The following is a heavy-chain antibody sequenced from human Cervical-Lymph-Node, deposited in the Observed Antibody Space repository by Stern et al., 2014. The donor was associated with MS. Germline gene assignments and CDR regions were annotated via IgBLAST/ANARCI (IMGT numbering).Heavy chain of an antibody. Sequence: VQLVESGGGVVQPGKSLRLSCAASGFTFSDYGMHWVRQAPGKGPEWVALATYDGSDQYYADSVKGRFTVSRDNSKNTVLLQMNGLRPEDTAVYFCARDRGLTHYFYGMDVWGQGTTVTVSS. CDR2: ATYDGSDQ. V-gene: IGHV3-30*03. J-gene: IGHJ6*02. D-gene: IGHD3-10*01. CDR3: ARDRGLTHYFYGMDV. CDR1: GFTFSDYG.